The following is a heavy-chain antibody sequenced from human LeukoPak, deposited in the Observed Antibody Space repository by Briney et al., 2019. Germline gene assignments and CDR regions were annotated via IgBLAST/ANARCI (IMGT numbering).Heavy chain of an antibody. Sequence: SETLSLTCAVSGGSISSSNWWSWVRQHPGKGLEWIGYIYYSGSTYYNPSLKSRVTISVDTSKNQFSLKLSSVTATDTAVYYCARAQQLACFDYWGQGTLVTVSS. V-gene: IGHV4-31*11. D-gene: IGHD6-13*01. CDR2: IYYSGST. J-gene: IGHJ4*02. CDR1: GGSISSSNW. CDR3: ARAQQLACFDY.